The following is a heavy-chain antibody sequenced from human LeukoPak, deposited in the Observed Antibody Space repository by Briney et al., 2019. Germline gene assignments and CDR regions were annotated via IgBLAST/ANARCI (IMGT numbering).Heavy chain of an antibody. V-gene: IGHV1-3*01. CDR1: GYTFTSYA. Sequence: ASVKVSCTASGYTFTSYAMHWVRQAPGQRLEWMGWINAGNGNTKYSQKFQGRVTITRDTSASTAYMELSSLRSEDTAVYYCAREAASDAFDIWGQGTMVTVSS. J-gene: IGHJ3*02. D-gene: IGHD6-25*01. CDR3: AREAASDAFDI. CDR2: INAGNGNT.